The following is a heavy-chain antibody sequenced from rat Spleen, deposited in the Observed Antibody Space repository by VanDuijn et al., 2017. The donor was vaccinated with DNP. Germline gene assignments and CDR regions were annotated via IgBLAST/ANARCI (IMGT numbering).Heavy chain of an antibody. CDR2: ISNGGST. CDR1: GFSLASYG. D-gene: IGHD1-11*01. CDR3: TREGTALFAY. J-gene: IGHJ3*01. V-gene: IGHV2S12*01. Sequence: QVQLKESGPGLLQPSQTLSLTCTVSGFSLASYGVSWVRQPPGKGLEWIAAISNGGSTYYNSALKSRLSISRDTSKNQVFLKMNSLQTEDTAFYFCTREGTALFAYWGQGTLVTVSS.